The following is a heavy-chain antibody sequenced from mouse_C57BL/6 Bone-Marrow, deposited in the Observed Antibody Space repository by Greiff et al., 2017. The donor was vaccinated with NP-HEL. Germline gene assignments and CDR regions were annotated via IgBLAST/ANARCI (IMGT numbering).Heavy chain of an antibody. V-gene: IGHV1-82*01. D-gene: IGHD1-1*01. CDR1: GYAFSSSW. J-gene: IGHJ1*03. CDR3: AREGTTERNFDV. CDR2: IYPGDGDT. Sequence: QVQLQQSGPELVKPGASVKISCKASGYAFSSSWMNWVKQRPGKGLEWIGRIYPGDGDTNYIGKFKGKATLTADKSSSTAYMQLSSLTSEDSAVYFCAREGTTERNFDVWGTGTTVTVSS.